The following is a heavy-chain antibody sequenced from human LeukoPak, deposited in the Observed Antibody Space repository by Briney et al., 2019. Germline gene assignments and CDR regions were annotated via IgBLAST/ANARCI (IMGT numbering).Heavy chain of an antibody. Sequence: GGSLRLSCAASGFTFSSYGMHWVRQAPGKGLEWVAFIRYDGSNKYYADSVKGRFTISRDNSKNTLYLQMNSLRAEDTAVYYCAKDNRSSSPIGFQHWGQGTLVTVSS. V-gene: IGHV3-30*02. D-gene: IGHD6-13*01. CDR2: IRYDGSNK. CDR1: GFTFSSYG. CDR3: AKDNRSSSPIGFQH. J-gene: IGHJ1*01.